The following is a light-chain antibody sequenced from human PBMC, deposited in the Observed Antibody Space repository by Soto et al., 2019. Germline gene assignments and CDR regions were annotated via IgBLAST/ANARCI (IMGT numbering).Light chain of an antibody. Sequence: QSVLTQPPSASGTPGQRVTISCSGSSSNIGSNTVNWYQQLPGTAPKLLIYSNNQRPSGVPDRFSGSKSGTSASLAISGLQSEDEADYYCAAWDDSLNGVVFGGGTNLRP. V-gene: IGLV1-44*01. CDR2: SNN. CDR3: AAWDDSLNGVV. CDR1: SSNIGSNT. J-gene: IGLJ2*01.